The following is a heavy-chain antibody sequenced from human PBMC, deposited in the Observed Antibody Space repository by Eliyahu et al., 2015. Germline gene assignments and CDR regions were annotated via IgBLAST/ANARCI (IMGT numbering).Heavy chain of an antibody. D-gene: IGHD3-22*01. CDR1: GYTFTTYD. Sequence: QVQLVQSGAEVKKPGASVKVSCKASGYTFTTYDINWVRQATGQGLEWMGWMNPKRGNTGYAQKFQGRVTMTRNTSISTAYMELSSLRSEDTAVYFCARGWRDSSGREYFQHWGQGTLVTVSS. CDR3: ARGWRDSSGREYFQH. CDR2: MNPKRGNT. J-gene: IGHJ1*01. V-gene: IGHV1-8*01.